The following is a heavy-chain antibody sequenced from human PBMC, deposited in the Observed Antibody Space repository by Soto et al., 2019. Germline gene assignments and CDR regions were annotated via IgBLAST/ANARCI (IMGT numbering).Heavy chain of an antibody. J-gene: IGHJ3*01. CDR2: ISAYNGNT. CDR1: GYTFTSYG. V-gene: IGHV1-18*01. CDR3: ARDRRDSVADRRSFDV. D-gene: IGHD1-26*01. Sequence: AASVKVSCKASGYTFTSYGISWVRQAPGQGLEWMGWISAYNGNTNYAQKLQGRVTMTTDTSTSTAYMELRSLRSDDTAIYYCARDRRDSVADRRSFDVWGQGTMVTVSS.